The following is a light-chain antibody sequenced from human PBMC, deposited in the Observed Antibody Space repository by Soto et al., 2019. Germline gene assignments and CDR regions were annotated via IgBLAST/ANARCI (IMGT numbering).Light chain of an antibody. CDR3: QQYNKWYT. Sequence: EVVMTQSPDTMSVSPGERATLSCRASQSVSSDLAWYQQKPGRAPRLLIYGASTRATGIPARFSGSGSGTEFTLTISSLQSEDFAVYYCQQYNKWYTFGQGTKLEIK. CDR2: GAS. V-gene: IGKV3-15*01. J-gene: IGKJ2*01. CDR1: QSVSSD.